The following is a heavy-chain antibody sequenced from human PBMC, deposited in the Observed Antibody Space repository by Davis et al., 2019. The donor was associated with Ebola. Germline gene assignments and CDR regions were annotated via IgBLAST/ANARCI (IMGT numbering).Heavy chain of an antibody. CDR3: VKEPKSLKTFDY. CDR1: GFAFRNYA. CDR2: ISYDGNNK. Sequence: GESLKISCAASGFAFRNYAMNWVRQAPGKGLEWLAIISYDGNNKYYADSVKGRFTISRDNSKNTLYLQLNSLRTEDTAVYYCVKEPKSLKTFDYWGQGTLVTVSS. J-gene: IGHJ4*02. V-gene: IGHV3-30*18.